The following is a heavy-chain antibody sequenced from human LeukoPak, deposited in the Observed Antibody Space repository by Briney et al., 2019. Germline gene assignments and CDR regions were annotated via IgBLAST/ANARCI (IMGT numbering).Heavy chain of an antibody. J-gene: IGHJ6*03. V-gene: IGHV1-2*02. CDR2: INPNSGGT. CDR3: ARMSLWFGELIGRGYYYMDV. D-gene: IGHD3-10*01. Sequence: ASVKVSCKASGYTFTGYYMHWVRQAPGQGLEWMGWINPNSGGTNYAQKFQGRVTMTRDTSISTAYTELSRLRSDDTAVYYCARMSLWFGELIGRGYYYMDVWGKGTTVTISS. CDR1: GYTFTGYY.